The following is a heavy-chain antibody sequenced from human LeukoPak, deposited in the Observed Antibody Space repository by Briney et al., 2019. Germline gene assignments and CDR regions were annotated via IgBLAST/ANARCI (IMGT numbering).Heavy chain of an antibody. J-gene: IGHJ4*02. CDR2: FDPEDGKT. CDR1: GYSFAELS. CDR3: AVIGDGDSEGYY. Sequence: GASVKVSCKVSGYSFAELSMHWVRQTPGKGLEWMGGFDPEDGKTIYAQKFQGRVTMTEDTSTDTAYMELSSLRSEDTAMYYCAVIGDGDSEGYYWGQGTLVTVSS. D-gene: IGHD3-3*01. V-gene: IGHV1-24*01.